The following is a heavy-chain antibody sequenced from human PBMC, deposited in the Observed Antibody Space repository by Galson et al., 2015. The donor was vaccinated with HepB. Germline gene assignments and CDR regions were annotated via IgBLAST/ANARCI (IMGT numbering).Heavy chain of an antibody. CDR3: AKGHGGGSGLVDY. CDR2: VSSSGSSM. V-gene: IGHV3-48*03. D-gene: IGHD6-25*01. CDR1: GFSFSSYT. Sequence: SLRLSCAASGFSFSSYTMNWIRQTPGKGLECVSWVSSSGSSMDSADSVKGRFTISRDNAKNALYLQMNNLRVDDTAVDYCAKGHGGGSGLVDYWGQGTLCSLSA. J-gene: IGHJ4*02.